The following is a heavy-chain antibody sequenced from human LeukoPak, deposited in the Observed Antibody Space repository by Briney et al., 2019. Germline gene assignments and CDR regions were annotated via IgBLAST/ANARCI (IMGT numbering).Heavy chain of an antibody. CDR3: AKDHGYLVLNWFDP. V-gene: IGHV3-30*02. CDR2: IRYDGSNK. D-gene: IGHD2-21*01. CDR1: GFTFSSYG. J-gene: IGHJ5*02. Sequence: PGGSLRLSCAASGFTFSSYGMHWVRQAPGKGLEWVAFIRYDGSNKYYADSVKGRFTISRDNSKNTLYLQMNSLRAEDTAVYYCAKDHGYLVLNWFDPWGQGTLVTVSS.